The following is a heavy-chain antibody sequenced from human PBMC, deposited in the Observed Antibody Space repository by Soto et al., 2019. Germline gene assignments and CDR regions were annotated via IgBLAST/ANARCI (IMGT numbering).Heavy chain of an antibody. CDR3: ANAPYVGGRPHYFDY. D-gene: IGHD3-16*01. CDR1: GFTFSSHA. V-gene: IGHV3-23*01. J-gene: IGHJ4*01. Sequence: EVQLLESGGDLVQPGGSLRLSCATSGFTFSSHAMSWVRLAPGKGLEWVSSIGYRGGVTNYADSMRGRFTISRDDSKNRLFLQMSSLRADDTAVYYCANAPYVGGRPHYFDYWGQGTLVTVSS. CDR2: IGYRGGVT.